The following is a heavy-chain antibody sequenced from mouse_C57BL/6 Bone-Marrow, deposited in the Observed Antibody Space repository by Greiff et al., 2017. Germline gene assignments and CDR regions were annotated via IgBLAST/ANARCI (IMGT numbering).Heavy chain of an antibody. CDR2: ISYDGSN. D-gene: IGHD2-1*01. Sequence: EVQLQQSGPGLVKPSQSLSLTCSVTGYSITSGYYWNWIRQFPGNKLEWMGYISYDGSNNYNPSPKNRISITRDTSKNQFFLKLNSVTTEDTATYYCARGRSLQPTYWGQGTLVTVSA. CDR3: ARGRSLQPTY. CDR1: GYSITSGYY. V-gene: IGHV3-6*01. J-gene: IGHJ3*01.